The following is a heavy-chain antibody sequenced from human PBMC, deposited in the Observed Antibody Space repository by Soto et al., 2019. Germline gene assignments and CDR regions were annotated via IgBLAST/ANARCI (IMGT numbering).Heavy chain of an antibody. CDR2: IRSKANSYAT. Sequence: LRLSCAASGFTFSGSAMHWVRQASGKGLEWVGRIRSKANSYATAYAASVKGRFTISRDDSKNTAYLQMNSLKTEDTAVYYCTRHKYSSGSGMDVWGQGTTVTVSS. D-gene: IGHD6-19*01. CDR1: GFTFSGSA. CDR3: TRHKYSSGSGMDV. V-gene: IGHV3-73*01. J-gene: IGHJ6*02.